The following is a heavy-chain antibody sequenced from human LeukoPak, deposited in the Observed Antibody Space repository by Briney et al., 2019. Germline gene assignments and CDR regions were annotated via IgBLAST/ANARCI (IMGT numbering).Heavy chain of an antibody. V-gene: IGHV1-8*01. CDR3: ARVPYYYGSGTPRYFEY. Sequence: GASVKVSCKASGYTFTSYDINWVRQATGQGLEWMGWMNPNSGNTGYAQKFQGRVTMTRNTSISTAYMELSSLRSEDTAVYYCARVPYYYGSGTPRYFEYWGQGTLVTVSS. CDR1: GYTFTSYD. CDR2: MNPNSGNT. D-gene: IGHD3-10*01. J-gene: IGHJ4*02.